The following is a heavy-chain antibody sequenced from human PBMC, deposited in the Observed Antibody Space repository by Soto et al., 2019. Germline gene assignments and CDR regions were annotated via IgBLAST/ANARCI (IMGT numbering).Heavy chain of an antibody. CDR1: GGSISSYY. V-gene: IGHV4-59*01. Sequence: QVQLQESGPGLVKPSETLSLTCTVSGGSISSYYWSWIRPPPGKGLQWMGYIYYSGSTNYNPSLKRRVTISVDTSKNQFSLKLSSVTAADTAVYYCARARDYDFWSGLDYWGQGTLVTVSS. CDR3: ARARDYDFWSGLDY. CDR2: IYYSGST. D-gene: IGHD3-3*01. J-gene: IGHJ4*02.